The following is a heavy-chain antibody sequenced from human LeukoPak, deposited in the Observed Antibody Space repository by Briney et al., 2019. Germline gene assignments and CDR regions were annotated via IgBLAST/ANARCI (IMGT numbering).Heavy chain of an antibody. CDR2: INHSGST. V-gene: IGHV4-34*01. CDR3: ASSIAARAYSYYYYTTG. Sequence: SETLSLTCAVYGGSFSGYYWSWIRQPPGKGLEWIGEINHSGSTNYNPSLKSRVTISVDTSKNQFSLKLSSVTAEATAVYYCASSIAARAYSYYYYTTGWGKGSTVTV. D-gene: IGHD6-6*01. J-gene: IGHJ6*03. CDR1: GGSFSGYY.